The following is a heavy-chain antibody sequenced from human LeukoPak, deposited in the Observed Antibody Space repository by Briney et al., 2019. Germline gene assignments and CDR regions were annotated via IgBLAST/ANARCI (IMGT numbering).Heavy chain of an antibody. CDR3: ARDYGGSSGWFDP. J-gene: IGHJ5*02. V-gene: IGHV1-8*01. D-gene: IGHD4-23*01. CDR2: MSPNSDNT. Sequence: ASVTVSCKASGYTFTSYDINWVRQATGQGLEWMGWMSPNSDNTGYAQKFQGRVTFTRDTSISTAYMELRSLTSEDTAVYYCARDYGGSSGWFDPWGQGTLVTVSS. CDR1: GYTFTSYD.